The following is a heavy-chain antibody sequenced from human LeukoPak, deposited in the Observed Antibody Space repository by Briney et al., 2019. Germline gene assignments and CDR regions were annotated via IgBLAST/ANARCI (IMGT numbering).Heavy chain of an antibody. CDR2: IIPIFGTA. Sequence: GASVKVSCKASGYTFTSYGISWVRQAPGQGLEWMGGIIPIFGTANYAQKFQGRVTITADESTSTAYMELSSLRSEDTAVYYCARGRLNYDSSGYHDYWGQGTLVTVSS. D-gene: IGHD3-22*01. CDR1: GYTFTSYG. CDR3: ARGRLNYDSSGYHDY. V-gene: IGHV1-69*13. J-gene: IGHJ4*02.